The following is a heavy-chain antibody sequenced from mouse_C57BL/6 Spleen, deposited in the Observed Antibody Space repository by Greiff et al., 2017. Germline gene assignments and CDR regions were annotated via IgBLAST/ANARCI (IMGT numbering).Heavy chain of an antibody. CDR2: IYPGDGDT. Sequence: QVQLQQSGPELVKPGASVKISCKASGYAFSSSWMNWVKQRPGKGLEWIGRIYPGDGDTNYNGKFKGKATLTADKSSSTAYMQLSSLTSEDSAVYFCARDYGSSYEYCDVGGTGTTVTVSS. D-gene: IGHD1-1*01. J-gene: IGHJ1*03. CDR1: GYAFSSSW. V-gene: IGHV1-82*01. CDR3: ARDYGSSYEYCDV.